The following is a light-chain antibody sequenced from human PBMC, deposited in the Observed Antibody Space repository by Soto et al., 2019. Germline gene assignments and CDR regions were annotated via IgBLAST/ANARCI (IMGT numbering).Light chain of an antibody. CDR1: SSDVGAYNY. V-gene: IGLV2-14*01. J-gene: IGLJ2*01. Sequence: QSALTQPASVSGSPGQSITISCTGTSSDVGAYNYVSRYQQNPCKAPKLMIYEVSNRPSGVSNRFSGSKSGNTAPLTISGLQAEDEAYYYCSSYTSSATLVFGGGTKLTVL. CDR2: EVS. CDR3: SSYTSSATLV.